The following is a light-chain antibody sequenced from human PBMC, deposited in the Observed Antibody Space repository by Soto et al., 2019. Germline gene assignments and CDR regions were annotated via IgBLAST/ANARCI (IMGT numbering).Light chain of an antibody. CDR1: SSDVGSYNR. Sequence: QSVLTQPPSVSGSPGQSVTISCTGSSSDVGSYNRVSWYQQPPGTAPKLMIYEVTNRPSGVPDRFSGSKSGNTASLTISGLQAEDAADYYCSSYTSSSTWVFGTGTKLTVL. CDR2: EVT. V-gene: IGLV2-18*02. CDR3: SSYTSSSTWV. J-gene: IGLJ1*01.